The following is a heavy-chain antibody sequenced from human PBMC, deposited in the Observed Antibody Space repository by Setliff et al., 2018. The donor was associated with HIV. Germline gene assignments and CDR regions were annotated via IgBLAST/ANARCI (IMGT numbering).Heavy chain of an antibody. Sequence: LRLSCAASGFTFTNYGMSWVRQAPGKGLEWVSLFSGSGGRTFYAGSVRGRFIISRDSSKNTLYLQMNSLRAEDTAVYYCARGQFRLRPDSLDLWGRGTLVTVSS. CDR3: ARGQFRLRPDSLDL. CDR1: GFTFTNYG. CDR2: FSGSGGRT. J-gene: IGHJ3*01. D-gene: IGHD2-21*02. V-gene: IGHV3-23*01.